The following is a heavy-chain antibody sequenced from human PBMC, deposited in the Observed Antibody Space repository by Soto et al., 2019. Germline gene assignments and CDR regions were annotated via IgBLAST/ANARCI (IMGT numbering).Heavy chain of an antibody. Sequence: ASVKVSCEASGYTFTYYFIHWVRQAPGQGLEWIGWINPYSGGADLSQKFQGRVTMTRDTSISTAYMEVSSMRSDDTTVFYYARLMHYSHSGGSSHSGFDMWGQGTLVTLSS. CDR3: ARLMHYSHSGGSSHSGFDM. V-gene: IGHV1-2*02. D-gene: IGHD2-21*01. CDR2: INPYSGGA. J-gene: IGHJ3*02. CDR1: GYTFTYYF.